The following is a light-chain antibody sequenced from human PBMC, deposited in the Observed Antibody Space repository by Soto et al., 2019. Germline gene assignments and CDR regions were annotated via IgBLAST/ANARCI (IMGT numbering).Light chain of an antibody. CDR3: CSSAPESTYV. V-gene: IGLV2-23*01. CDR1: SDDVGAYNS. J-gene: IGLJ1*01. Sequence: QSVLAQPASVSGSPGQSITISCTGTSDDVGAYNSVSWYQQLPHKAPQVILYKGTQRPSGVSSRFSDSTSGNAASLTISRLQADDEADYFCCSSAPESTYVFGTGTKVTVL. CDR2: KGT.